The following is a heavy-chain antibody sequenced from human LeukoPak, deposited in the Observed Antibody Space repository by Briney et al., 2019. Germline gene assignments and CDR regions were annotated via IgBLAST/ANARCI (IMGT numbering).Heavy chain of an antibody. D-gene: IGHD6-19*01. CDR2: ISGSGGST. CDR1: GFTFSSYA. Sequence: PGGSLRLSCAASGFTFSSYAMSWVGQAPAKGLEWVSAISGSGGSTYYADSVKGRFTISRDNSKNTLYLQMNSLPAEDTAVYYCAKGGQWLVPYYFDYWGQGTLVTVSS. CDR3: AKGGQWLVPYYFDY. J-gene: IGHJ4*02. V-gene: IGHV3-23*01.